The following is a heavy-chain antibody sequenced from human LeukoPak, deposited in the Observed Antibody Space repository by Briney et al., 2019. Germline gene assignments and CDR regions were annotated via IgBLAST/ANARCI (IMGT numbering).Heavy chain of an antibody. Sequence: SETLSLPCTVFGGSIDRYYGRWVRQPLGKGLEGIGYIYYSWSTTYNPSLKSRVTISVDTSKNQFSLKLSSVTAADTAVYYCARHWETSSWYVDYWGQGTLVTVSS. D-gene: IGHD6-13*01. V-gene: IGHV4-59*08. J-gene: IGHJ4*02. CDR2: IYYSWST. CDR1: GGSIDRYY. CDR3: ARHWETSSWYVDY.